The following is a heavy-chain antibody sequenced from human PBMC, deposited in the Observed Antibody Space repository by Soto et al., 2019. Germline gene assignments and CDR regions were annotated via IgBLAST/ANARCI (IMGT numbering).Heavy chain of an antibody. CDR2: ISAYNGNT. D-gene: IGHD3-3*01. CDR1: GYTFTSYG. V-gene: IGHV1-18*01. Sequence: APAELSCKASGYTFTSYGISWVRQEHRQGLEWMGWISAYNGNTNYAQKLQGRVTMTTDTSTSTAYMELRSLRSDDTAVYYCARDPQPSYDFWSGYTYYYYYGMDVWGQGTTVTVSS. J-gene: IGHJ6*02. CDR3: ARDPQPSYDFWSGYTYYYYYGMDV.